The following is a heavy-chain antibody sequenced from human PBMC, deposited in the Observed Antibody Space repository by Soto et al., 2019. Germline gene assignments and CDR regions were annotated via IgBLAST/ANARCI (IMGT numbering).Heavy chain of an antibody. CDR1: GYSFTNFW. CDR2: IDPSDSYT. D-gene: IGHD4-17*01. V-gene: IGHV5-10-1*01. Sequence: GESLKISCQGSGYSFTNFWINWVRQTPGKGLEWMGRIDPSDSYTNYSPSFHGHVTISTDKSISTAYLQWSSLKASDTAIYYCAREDYGDYYYFGLDVWGQGTTVTVS. J-gene: IGHJ6*02. CDR3: AREDYGDYYYFGLDV.